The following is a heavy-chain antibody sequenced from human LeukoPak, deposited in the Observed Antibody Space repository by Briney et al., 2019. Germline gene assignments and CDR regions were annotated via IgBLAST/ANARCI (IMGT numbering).Heavy chain of an antibody. D-gene: IGHD3-16*01. J-gene: IGHJ6*03. CDR1: GGSFSGYY. CDR2: INHSGST. Sequence: SETLSLTCAVYGGSFSGYYWSWIRQPPGKGLEWIGEINHSGSTNYNPSLKSRVTISVDTSKNQFSLKLSSVTAADTAVYYYRGSRPYVYYYYYYMDVWGKGTTVTVSS. V-gene: IGHV4-34*01. CDR3: RGSRPYVYYYYYYMDV.